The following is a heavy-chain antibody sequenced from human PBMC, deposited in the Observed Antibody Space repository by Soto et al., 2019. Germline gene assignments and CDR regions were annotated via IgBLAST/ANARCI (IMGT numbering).Heavy chain of an antibody. J-gene: IGHJ6*02. CDR3: ARIKLVDFFFINVDVYDMDV. Sequence: GGSLILSCAASGFTLINYAVNWVRQAPGKGLEWVSYISSDSRYIYHGDSVKGRFTISRDNARNSVYLQMNSLRDEDTAVYYCARIKLVDFFFINVDVYDMDVWGQGTPVTVSS. CDR1: GFTLINYA. D-gene: IGHD2-15*01. CDR2: ISSDSRYI. V-gene: IGHV3-48*02.